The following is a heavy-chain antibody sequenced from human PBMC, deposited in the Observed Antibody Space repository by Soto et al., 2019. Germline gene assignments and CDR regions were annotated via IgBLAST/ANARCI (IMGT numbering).Heavy chain of an antibody. J-gene: IGHJ6*02. CDR1: GFTFSSYA. CDR3: AKGNTMVRVVPPYYYYYYGMDV. CDR2: ISGSGGST. D-gene: IGHD3-10*01. V-gene: IGHV3-23*01. Sequence: ESGGGLVQPGGSLRLSCAASGFTFSSYAMSWVRQAPGKGLEWVSAISGSGGSTYYADSVKGRFTISRDNSKNTLYLQMTSLRAEYQAVYYCAKGNTMVRVVPPYYYYYYGMDVWGQGTTVTVSS.